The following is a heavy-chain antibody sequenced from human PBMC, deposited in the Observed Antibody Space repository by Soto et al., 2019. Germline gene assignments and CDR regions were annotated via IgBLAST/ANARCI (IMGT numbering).Heavy chain of an antibody. Sequence: GAAVKVSCKAFGDTFPNYGITWVRQAPGQGLEWMGWISAYKTNIKYAQKFQGRVTLTTDTSTSTAYMELRSLRSDDTAIYYCARDLDGSGAYYTDFWGQGTLVTVSS. CDR1: GDTFPNYG. J-gene: IGHJ4*02. CDR3: ARDLDGSGAYYTDF. CDR2: ISAYKTNI. D-gene: IGHD3-10*01. V-gene: IGHV1-18*01.